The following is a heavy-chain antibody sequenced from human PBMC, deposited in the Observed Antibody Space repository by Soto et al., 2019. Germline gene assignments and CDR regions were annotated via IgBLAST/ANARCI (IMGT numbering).Heavy chain of an antibody. Sequence: GGSLRLSCEASGFTFSGFDMPWVRQPTGKGLEWVSTIGTAGDTYYAVSVKGRFTISRDNAKNSLSLQMNSLRAGDTAVYFCARGQEVGAHFFDSWGQGTQVTVSS. CDR2: IGTAGDT. CDR1: GFTFSGFD. J-gene: IGHJ4*02. V-gene: IGHV3-13*01. D-gene: IGHD2-15*01. CDR3: ARGQEVGAHFFDS.